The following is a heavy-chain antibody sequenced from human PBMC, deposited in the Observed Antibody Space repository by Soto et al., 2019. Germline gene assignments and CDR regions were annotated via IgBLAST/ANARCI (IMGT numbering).Heavy chain of an antibody. CDR1: GFTFRNHA. Sequence: QVQLVESGGGVVQPGGSLRLSCAASGFTFRNHAMHWVRQAPGKGLECLAVIAHDGSNAFYRDSVKGVFTVSRDNSKNTLYLSMNSLRSEDTGVYYCARGDREDILVVVGARPGEYGTDIWGQGTTVIVSS. V-gene: IGHV3-30-3*01. CDR2: IAHDGSNA. CDR3: ARGDREDILVVVGARPGEYGTDI. D-gene: IGHD2-15*01. J-gene: IGHJ6*02.